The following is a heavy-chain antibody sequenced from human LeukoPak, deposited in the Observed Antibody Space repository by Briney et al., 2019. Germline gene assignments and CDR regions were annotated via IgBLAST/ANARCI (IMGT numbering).Heavy chain of an antibody. CDR3: TKWGLRVTDY. CDR2: LNNYGSST. CDR1: GFIFSNYW. V-gene: IGHV3-74*03. J-gene: IGHJ4*02. D-gene: IGHD5/OR15-5a*01. Sequence: HPGESLRLSCAVSGFIFSNYWMHSVRQAPGKGLVWVSRLNNYGSSTTYAASVKGRLTISRENAKNRLYLQRNSLRAEDTAVYYCTKWGLRVTDYWGQGTLVSVSS.